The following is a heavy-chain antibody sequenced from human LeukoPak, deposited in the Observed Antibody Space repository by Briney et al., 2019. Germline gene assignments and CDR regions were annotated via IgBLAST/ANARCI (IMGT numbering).Heavy chain of an antibody. D-gene: IGHD3-16*02. CDR2: ISGSGDGT. Sequence: PGGSLRLSCEASGFTFRSYAMNWVRQAPGKGLEWVSVISGSGDGTHYADSVKGRFTISRDNAKNTLYLQMNSLRAEDTAVYYCARDPTLSSYYFDYWGQGTLVTVSS. CDR3: ARDPTLSSYYFDY. J-gene: IGHJ4*02. V-gene: IGHV3-23*01. CDR1: GFTFRSYA.